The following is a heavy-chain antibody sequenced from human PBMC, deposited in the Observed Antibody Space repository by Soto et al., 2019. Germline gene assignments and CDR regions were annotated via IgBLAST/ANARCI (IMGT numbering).Heavy chain of an antibody. J-gene: IGHJ3*01. Sequence: ASVKVSCKASGYTFTGYYMHWVRQAPGQGLEWIKWINPNNGDTNYAQKFLDRVTLTTDTSTTTVYMELRNLGSDDTAIYYCARSGAYCTSITCLFD. D-gene: IGHD1-26*01. CDR1: GYTFTGYY. V-gene: IGHV1-2*02. CDR2: INPNNGDT. CDR3: ARSGAYCTSITCLFD.